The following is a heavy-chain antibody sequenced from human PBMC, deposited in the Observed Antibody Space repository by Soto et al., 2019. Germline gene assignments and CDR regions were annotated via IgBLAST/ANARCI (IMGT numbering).Heavy chain of an antibody. D-gene: IGHD5-18*01. CDR2: FIPILGAP. CDR1: GGTFSSQA. Sequence: GASVKVSCKVSGGTFSSQAISWVRQAPGQRLEWMGVFIPILGAPKYAQNFRDRVKITADESTSTAYMELSSLRSEDTAVYYCARDRGGYSYGYADYWGPGTLVTVSS. CDR3: ARDRGGYSYGYADY. J-gene: IGHJ4*02. V-gene: IGHV1-69*13.